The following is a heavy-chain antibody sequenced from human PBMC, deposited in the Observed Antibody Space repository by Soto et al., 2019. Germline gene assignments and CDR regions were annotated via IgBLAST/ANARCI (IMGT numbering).Heavy chain of an antibody. CDR1: GSRFSNYV. CDR3: AKEGPGKKAGYYGLVSRGY. J-gene: IGHJ4*02. CDR2: IIPIFNST. V-gene: IGHV1-69*06. D-gene: IGHD3-16*01. Sequence: ASVKVSCKVSGSRFSNYVISWVRQAPGHGLEWLGRIIPIFNSTKYAQSYEGRVTITADKSTSTASLELSSLGSDDTAVYYCAKEGPGKKAGYYGLVSRGYWGQGTPVTVSS.